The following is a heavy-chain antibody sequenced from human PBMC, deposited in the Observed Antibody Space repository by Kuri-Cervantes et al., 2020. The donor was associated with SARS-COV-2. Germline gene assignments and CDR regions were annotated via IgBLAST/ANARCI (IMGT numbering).Heavy chain of an antibody. J-gene: IGHJ4*02. D-gene: IGHD2-15*01. CDR1: GFTFSSYW. V-gene: IGHV3-7*01. CDR2: IKQDGSEK. Sequence: GESLKISCAASGFTFSSYWMSWVRQAPGKGLEWVANIKQDGSEKYYVDSVKGRFTISRDNSKNTLYLQMNSLRAEDTAVYYCAKVGAGYCSGGSCDSVVVDWGQGTLVPVSS. CDR3: AKVGAGYCSGGSCDSVVVD.